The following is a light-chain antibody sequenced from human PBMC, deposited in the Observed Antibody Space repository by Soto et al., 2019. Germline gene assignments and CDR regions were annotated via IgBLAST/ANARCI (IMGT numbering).Light chain of an antibody. CDR1: QSVGRRY. V-gene: IGKV3-20*01. J-gene: IGKJ4*01. Sequence: VVLTQSPGTLSLSPGERATLSCRASQSVGRRYLAWYQQKPGQAPRLLIYDTSDRASDIPDRFNGGGSETDFSLTISRLVPEDSAVYYCQHQGTFGGGTKVEIK. CDR3: QHQGT. CDR2: DTS.